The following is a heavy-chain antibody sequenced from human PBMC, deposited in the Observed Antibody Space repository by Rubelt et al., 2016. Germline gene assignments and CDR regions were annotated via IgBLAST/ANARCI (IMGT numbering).Heavy chain of an antibody. Sequence: EVQLVESGGGLVQPGGSLRLSCAASGFTFSSYDMHWVRQATGKGLEWVSAIGTAGDPYYPGSVKGRFTSSRENAKKSLYLQMNSLRAGDTAVYYCARMAYYYGMDVWGQGTTVTVSS. CDR2: IGTAGDP. V-gene: IGHV3-13*05. D-gene: IGHD5-24*01. J-gene: IGHJ6*02. CDR3: ARMAYYYGMDV. CDR1: GFTFSSYD.